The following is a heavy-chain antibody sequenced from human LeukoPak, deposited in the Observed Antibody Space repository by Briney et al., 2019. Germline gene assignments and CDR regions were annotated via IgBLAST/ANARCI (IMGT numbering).Heavy chain of an antibody. CDR2: IYYSGST. J-gene: IGHJ4*02. Sequence: KPSETLSLTCTVSGDSISTSNSYWGWIRQPPGKGLEWIGSIYYSGSTYYNPSLKSRVTISVDTSKNQFSLKLSSVTAADTAVYYCARDLVTAVASGDIVGAPDFDYWGQGTLVTVSS. CDR3: ARDLVTAVASGDIVGAPDFDY. D-gene: IGHD1-26*01. CDR1: GDSISTSNSY. V-gene: IGHV4-39*07.